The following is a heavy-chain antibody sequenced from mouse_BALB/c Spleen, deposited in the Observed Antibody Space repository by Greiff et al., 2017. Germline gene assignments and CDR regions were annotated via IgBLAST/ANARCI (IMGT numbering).Heavy chain of an antibody. CDR3: ARQGNYGNYFAWFAY. J-gene: IGHJ3*01. CDR1: GFTFSSYT. Sequence: EVMLVESGGGLVQPGGSLKLSCAASGFTFSSYTMSWVRQTPEKRLEWVAYISNGGGSTYYPDTVKGRFTISRDNAKNTLYLQMSSLKSEDTAMYYCARQGNYGNYFAWFAYWGQGTLVTVSA. D-gene: IGHD2-1*01. V-gene: IGHV5-12-2*01. CDR2: ISNGGGST.